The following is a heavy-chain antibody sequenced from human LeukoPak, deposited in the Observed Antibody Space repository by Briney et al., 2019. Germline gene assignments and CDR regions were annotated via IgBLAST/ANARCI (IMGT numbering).Heavy chain of an antibody. CDR2: ISSSSSYI. Sequence: PGGSLRLSCAASGFTLSSYSMNWLRQAPGKGLEWVSSISSSSSYIYYADSVKGRFTISRDNAKNSLYLQMNSLRAEDTAVYYCARDRYSGSLGHDYWGQGTLVTVSS. V-gene: IGHV3-21*01. CDR1: GFTLSSYS. CDR3: ARDRYSGSLGHDY. D-gene: IGHD1-26*01. J-gene: IGHJ4*02.